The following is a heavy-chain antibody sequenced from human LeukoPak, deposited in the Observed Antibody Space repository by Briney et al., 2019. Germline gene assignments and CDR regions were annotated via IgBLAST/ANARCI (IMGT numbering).Heavy chain of an antibody. D-gene: IGHD3-22*01. Sequence: GASVKVSCKASGYTFTDYYMHWVRQAPGQGLEWMGWINPNSGGTNYAQQFQGRVTMTRDTSISTAYMELSRLRSDDTAVYYCCYDSSGYYYNYFDYWGQGTLVTVSS. CDR1: GYTFTDYY. J-gene: IGHJ4*02. CDR3: CYDSSGYYYNYFDY. CDR2: INPNSGGT. V-gene: IGHV1-2*02.